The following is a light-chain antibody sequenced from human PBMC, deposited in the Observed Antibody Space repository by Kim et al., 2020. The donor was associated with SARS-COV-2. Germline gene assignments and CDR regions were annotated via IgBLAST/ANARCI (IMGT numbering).Light chain of an antibody. CDR2: AAS. Sequence: ALVGDRVAITGRASQDISNYLAWFQLKPGKAPKLLIYAASALQPGVPSRFSGSGSGTDFTLTVTSLQPEDVATYYCQKCDSAPWTFGQGTKVDIK. V-gene: IGKV1-27*01. J-gene: IGKJ1*01. CDR1: QDISNY. CDR3: QKCDSAPWT.